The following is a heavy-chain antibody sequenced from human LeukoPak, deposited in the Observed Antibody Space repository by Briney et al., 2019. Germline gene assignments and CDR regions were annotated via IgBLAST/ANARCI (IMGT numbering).Heavy chain of an antibody. V-gene: IGHV4-39*01. CDR2: IYYSGST. J-gene: IGHJ4*02. Sequence: NASETLSLTCTVSGGSISSTSYYWGWIRQPPGKGLEWIASIYYSGSTYYNPSLKSRVTISVDTSKNQFSLKLSSVTAADTAVYYCLIAAAGIQRSDYWGQGTLVTVSS. CDR3: LIAAAGIQRSDY. CDR1: GGSISSTSYY. D-gene: IGHD6-13*01.